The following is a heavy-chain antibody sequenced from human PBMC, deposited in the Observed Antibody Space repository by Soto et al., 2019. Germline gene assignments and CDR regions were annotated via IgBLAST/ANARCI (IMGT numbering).Heavy chain of an antibody. CDR1: GGTFGSYA. D-gene: IGHD2-2*01. J-gene: IGHJ6*02. Sequence: QVQLVQSGAEVKKPGSSVKVSCKASGGTFGSYAISWVRQAPGQGLEWMGGIIPIPGTANYAQKFQGRVTIAADESTSAAYMELSSLRSEDRAVYYCASSQGSSTSLEIYYYYYYGMDVWGQGTTVTVSS. CDR2: IIPIPGTA. CDR3: ASSQGSSTSLEIYYYYYYGMDV. V-gene: IGHV1-69*01.